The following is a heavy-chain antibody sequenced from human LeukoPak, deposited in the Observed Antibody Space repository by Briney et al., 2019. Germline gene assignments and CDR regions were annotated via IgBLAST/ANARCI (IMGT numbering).Heavy chain of an antibody. V-gene: IGHV3-66*01. CDR1: GFTVSSNY. Sequence: GGSLRLSCAASGFTVSSNYMSWVRQAPGKGLEWVSVIYSGGSTYYADSVKGRFTIFRDNSKNTLYLQMNSLRAEDTAVYYCARDFRIVGATDYYYYGMDVWGQGTTFTVSS. J-gene: IGHJ6*02. CDR3: ARDFRIVGATDYYYYGMDV. D-gene: IGHD1-26*01. CDR2: IYSGGST.